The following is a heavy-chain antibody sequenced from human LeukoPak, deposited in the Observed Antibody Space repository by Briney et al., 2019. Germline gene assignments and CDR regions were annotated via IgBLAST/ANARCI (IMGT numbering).Heavy chain of an antibody. CDR2: TNGDASSS. Sequence: GGSLRLSCAASGFTFSNYWIHWVRQAQGQGPMWVSRTNGDASSSSYADSVKGRFTISRDNAKSTLYLPMNSLRVEHTAVYYCVRWKFYDSGGSYGIDVWGRGTTVTVSS. D-gene: IGHD3-22*01. CDR1: GFTFSNYW. CDR3: VRWKFYDSGGSYGIDV. J-gene: IGHJ6*02. V-gene: IGHV3-74*01.